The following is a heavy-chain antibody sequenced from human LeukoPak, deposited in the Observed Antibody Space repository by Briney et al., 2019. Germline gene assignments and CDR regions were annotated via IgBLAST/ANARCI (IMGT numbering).Heavy chain of an antibody. CDR3: ARDHNWGFDY. Sequence: GGSLRLSCAASGFTVSSNCMSWVRQAPGKGLEWVSVIYSGGSTYYADSVKGRFTVSRDNVQNSLALQMNSLRDEDTAVYFCARDHNWGFDYWGQGSLVSVSS. J-gene: IGHJ4*02. CDR1: GFTVSSNC. CDR2: IYSGGST. V-gene: IGHV3-53*01. D-gene: IGHD7-27*01.